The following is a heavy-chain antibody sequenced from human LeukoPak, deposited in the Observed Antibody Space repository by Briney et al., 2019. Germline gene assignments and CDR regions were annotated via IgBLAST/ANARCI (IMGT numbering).Heavy chain of an antibody. CDR1: GFTFSSYG. V-gene: IGHV3-30*02. CDR2: IRYDGSNK. CDR3: AKDRDHSSGWPPDY. Sequence: GGSLRLSCAASGFTFSSYGMHWVRQAPGKGLEWVAFIRYDGSNKYYADSVKGRFTISRDNSKNTLYLQMNSLRAEDTAVYYCAKDRDHSSGWPPDYWGQGTLVTVSS. J-gene: IGHJ4*02. D-gene: IGHD6-19*01.